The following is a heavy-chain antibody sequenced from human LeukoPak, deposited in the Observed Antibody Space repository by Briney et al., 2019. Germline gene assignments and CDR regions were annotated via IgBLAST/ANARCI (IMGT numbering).Heavy chain of an antibody. D-gene: IGHD6-13*01. Sequence: SETLSLTCTVSGGSINSYHWSWIRQPPGKGLEWIGYIYHSGSTSYNPSLKSRVTISVDTSKNQFSLKLSSVIAADTAVYYCARRQSSWYFDYWGQGTLVTVSS. V-gene: IGHV4-59*08. CDR3: ARRQSSWYFDY. CDR2: IYHSGST. CDR1: GGSINSYH. J-gene: IGHJ4*02.